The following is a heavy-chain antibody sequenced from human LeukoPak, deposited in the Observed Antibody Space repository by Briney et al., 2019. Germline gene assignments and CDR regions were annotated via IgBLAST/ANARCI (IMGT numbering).Heavy chain of an antibody. CDR3: ARGGLRGEALAV. D-gene: IGHD3-10*01. Sequence: PGGSLRLSCAASGFTVSGHYMSWVRQAPGKGLEWVSVIHSGGTAYYADSVKGRFTISRDNSKNTLLLQRNSLRPEDTALYYCARGGLRGEALAVWGQATMVTVSS. CDR1: GFTVSGHY. CDR2: IHSGGTA. J-gene: IGHJ3*01. V-gene: IGHV3-66*02.